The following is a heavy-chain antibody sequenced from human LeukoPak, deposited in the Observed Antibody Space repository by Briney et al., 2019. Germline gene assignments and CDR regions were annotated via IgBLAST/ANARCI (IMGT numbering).Heavy chain of an antibody. CDR2: INPNSGGT. Sequence: GASVKVSXKASGYTFTGYYMHWVRQAPGQGLEWMGRINPNSGGTNYAQKFQGRVTMTRDTSISTAYMELSRLRSDDTAVYYCARELSMVRGVIPSPWGQGTLVTVSS. D-gene: IGHD3-10*01. CDR1: GYTFTGYY. V-gene: IGHV1-2*06. J-gene: IGHJ5*02. CDR3: ARELSMVRGVIPSP.